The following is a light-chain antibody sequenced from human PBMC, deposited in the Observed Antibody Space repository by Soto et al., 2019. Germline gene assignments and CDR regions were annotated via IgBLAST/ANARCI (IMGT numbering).Light chain of an antibody. CDR3: QQYNNWPCT. CDR2: GAS. J-gene: IGKJ1*01. V-gene: IGKV3-15*01. Sequence: DIVMTQSPAILSVSPGERATLSCRASQSISSNLAWYQRKPGQAPRLLIYGASTRATGIPARFSGSGSGTEFTLTISSLQSEDFAVYYCQQYNNWPCTFGQGTKVEIK. CDR1: QSISSN.